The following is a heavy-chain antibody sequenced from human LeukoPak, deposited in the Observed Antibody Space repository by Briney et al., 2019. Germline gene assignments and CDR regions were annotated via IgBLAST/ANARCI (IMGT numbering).Heavy chain of an antibody. V-gene: IGHV1-8*01. CDR3: ASKGESSSWFYDAFDI. CDR1: GYTFTSYD. J-gene: IGHJ3*02. D-gene: IGHD6-13*01. Sequence: ASVKVSCKASGYTFTSYDINWVRQATGQGLEWMGRMNPNSGNTGYAQKFQGRVTMTRNTSISTAYMELSSLRSEDTAVYYCASKGESSSWFYDAFDIWGQGTMVTVSS. CDR2: MNPNSGNT.